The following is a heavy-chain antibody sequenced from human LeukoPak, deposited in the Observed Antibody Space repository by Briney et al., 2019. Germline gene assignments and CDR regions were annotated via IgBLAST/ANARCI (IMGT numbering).Heavy chain of an antibody. V-gene: IGHV4-61*01. J-gene: IGHJ6*03. Sequence: SEILSLTCTVSGGSINTPNYYWSSVRQPPGKGLEWLGYIYYSESTNYNPSLKSRVTISVDTSKNQFSLKLSSVTAADTAVYYCGRVNWDPYYYYYYMDVWGKGTTVTVSS. D-gene: IGHD7-27*01. CDR1: GGSINTPNYY. CDR2: IYYSEST. CDR3: GRVNWDPYYYYYYMDV.